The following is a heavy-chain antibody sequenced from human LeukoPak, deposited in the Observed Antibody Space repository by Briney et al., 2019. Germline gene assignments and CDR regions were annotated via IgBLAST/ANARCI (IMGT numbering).Heavy chain of an antibody. CDR3: ARLRIAAAGRFYFDY. V-gene: IGHV5-51*01. CDR2: IYPGDSDT. CDR1: GYSFTSYW. J-gene: IGHJ4*02. Sequence: KSGESLKISCKGSGYSFTSYWIGWVRQMPGKGLEWMWIIYPGDSDTRYSPSFQGQVTISADKSISTAYLQWSSLKASDTAMYYCARLRIAAAGRFYFDYWGQGTLVTVSS. D-gene: IGHD6-13*01.